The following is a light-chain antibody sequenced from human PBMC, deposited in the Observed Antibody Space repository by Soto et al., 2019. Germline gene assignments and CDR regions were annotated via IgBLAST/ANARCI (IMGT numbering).Light chain of an antibody. J-gene: IGLJ2*01. CDR3: GTWDSSLTSVV. CDR2: DNN. V-gene: IGLV1-51*01. CDR1: SSNIGNHN. Sequence: QSALTQPPSVSAAPGQKVTISCSGSSSNIGNHNVSWYQQLPGTAPKLLIYDNNKRPSGIPDRFSGSKSGTSATLGITGLQTGDEADYHCGTWDSSLTSVVFGGGTKLTVL.